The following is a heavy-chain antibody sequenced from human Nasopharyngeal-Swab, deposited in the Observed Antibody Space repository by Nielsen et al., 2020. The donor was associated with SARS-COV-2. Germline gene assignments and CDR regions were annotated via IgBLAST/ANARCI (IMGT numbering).Heavy chain of an antibody. Sequence: SCTVSGGSISSDNYFWSWIRQRPGKGLEWIGYIHYTGKTYYNPPLESRLTISLDTSRNQFSLMLRSVTAADTAVYYCAREVINQAVSDAFDFWGQGTMVTVSS. CDR2: IHYTGKT. D-gene: IGHD3-16*02. V-gene: IGHV4-31*02. CDR3: AREVINQAVSDAFDF. CDR1: GGSISSDNYF. J-gene: IGHJ3*01.